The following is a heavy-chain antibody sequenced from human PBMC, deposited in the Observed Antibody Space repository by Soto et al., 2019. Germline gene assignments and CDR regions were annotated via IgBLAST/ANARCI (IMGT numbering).Heavy chain of an antibody. J-gene: IGHJ4*02. CDR2: IYYRGNT. CDR3: ARHRDTSSRYLLPDY. CDR1: GGSISSGGHY. D-gene: IGHD6-13*01. Sequence: SEPLSLTCTVPGGSISSGGHYWGWIRQPPGKGLEWIGNIYYRGNTYYNPSLRSRVTISVDTSKNQFSLKVTSLTVADTAVYYCARHRDTSSRYLLPDYWGQGILVTVSS. V-gene: IGHV4-39*01.